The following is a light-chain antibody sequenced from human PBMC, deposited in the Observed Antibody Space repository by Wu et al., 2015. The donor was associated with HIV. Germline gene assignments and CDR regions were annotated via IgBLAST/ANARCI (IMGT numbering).Light chain of an antibody. CDR1: QGISNY. V-gene: IGKV1-27*01. J-gene: IGKJ3*01. Sequence: DIQMTQSPSSLSASVGDRVTITCRASQGISNYLAWYQQKPGGVPKLLIFSTSALQSGVPSRFGGSGSGTDFTLTISSLQPEDVATYYCQKFSTAPFTFGPGTKVDIK. CDR3: QKFSTAPFT. CDR2: STS.